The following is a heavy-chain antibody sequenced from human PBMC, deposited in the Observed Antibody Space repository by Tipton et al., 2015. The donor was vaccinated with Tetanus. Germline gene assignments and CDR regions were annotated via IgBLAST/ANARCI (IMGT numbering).Heavy chain of an antibody. J-gene: IGHJ4*02. CDR3: ARGGYICWELPTPPIDY. D-gene: IGHD1-26*01. V-gene: IGHV4-39*01. CDR1: GGSISSSSYY. Sequence: TLSLTCTVSGGSISSSSYYWGWIRQPPGKGLEWIGSIYYSGSTYYNPSLKSRVTISVDTSKNQFSLKLSSVTAADTAVYYCARGGYICWELPTPPIDYWGQGTLVTVSS. CDR2: IYYSGST.